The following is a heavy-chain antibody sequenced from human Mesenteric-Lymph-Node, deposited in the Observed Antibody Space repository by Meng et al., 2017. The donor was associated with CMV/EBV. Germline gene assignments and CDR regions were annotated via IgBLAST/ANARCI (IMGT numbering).Heavy chain of an antibody. CDR2: IYHNGGT. CDR3: ARSGAPGYFYPDY. D-gene: IGHD3-22*01. V-gene: IGHV4-4*02. Sequence: VSGGSISSSNWWTWVRQSPGKGLEWLGEIYHNGGTNYNPSIKSRLTMSIDESKSQFSLKLTSVTAADTAVYYCARSGAPGYFYPDYWGLGTLVTVSS. J-gene: IGHJ4*02. CDR1: GGSISSSNW.